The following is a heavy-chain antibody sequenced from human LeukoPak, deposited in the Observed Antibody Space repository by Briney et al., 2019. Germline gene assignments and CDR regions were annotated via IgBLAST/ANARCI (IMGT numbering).Heavy chain of an antibody. D-gene: IGHD5-18*01. Sequence: GGSLRLSCVASRFTFSNHYMSWVRQAPGKGLEWVSAISGSGGSTYYADSVKGRFTISRDNSKNTLYLQMNSLRAEDTAVYYCARALILWDAVVDTVMVFDYWGQGTLVTVSS. CDR2: ISGSGGST. V-gene: IGHV3-23*01. CDR3: ARALILWDAVVDTVMVFDY. J-gene: IGHJ4*02. CDR1: RFTFSNHY.